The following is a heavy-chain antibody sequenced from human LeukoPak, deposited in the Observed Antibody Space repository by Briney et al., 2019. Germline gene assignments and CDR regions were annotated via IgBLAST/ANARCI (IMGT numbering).Heavy chain of an antibody. Sequence: PSETLSLTCAVSGGSLSSNNYYWVWIRQPPGKELEWLGSIYYNGNTYYNSSLKSRVTTSVDTSKNQFSLNLTSVTAADTAVYYCARHSRSIVGATIDYWGQGTLVTVSS. J-gene: IGHJ4*02. D-gene: IGHD1-26*01. CDR2: IYYNGNT. CDR1: GGSLSSNNYY. CDR3: ARHSRSIVGATIDY. V-gene: IGHV4-39*01.